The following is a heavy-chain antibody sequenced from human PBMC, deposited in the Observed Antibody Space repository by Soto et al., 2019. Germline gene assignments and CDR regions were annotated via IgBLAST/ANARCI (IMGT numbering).Heavy chain of an antibody. CDR3: ARGYCTNGVCYRRPYYFDY. CDR2: IIPIFGTA. D-gene: IGHD2-8*01. CDR1: GGTFSSYS. Sequence: SVKVSCKASGGTFSSYSISWVRQAPGQGLEWMGGIIPIFGTANYAQKFQGRVTITADESTSTAYMELSSLRSEDTAVYYCARGYCTNGVCYRRPYYFDYWGQGTLVTVSS. J-gene: IGHJ4*02. V-gene: IGHV1-69*13.